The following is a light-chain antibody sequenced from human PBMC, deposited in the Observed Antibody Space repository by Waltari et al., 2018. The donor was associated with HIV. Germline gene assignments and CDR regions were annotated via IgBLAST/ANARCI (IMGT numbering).Light chain of an antibody. J-gene: IGLJ2*01. V-gene: IGLV2-8*01. CDR1: SSDVGSYNY. CDR3: SSYAGYNTVV. Sequence: QSALTQPPSASGSPGQSVTISCTGTSSDVGSYNYVSWYRQYTGNTPKLLIYEVTKRPSGVPDRVSGSKSGNTASLTVSGLQAEDEADYYCSSYAGYNTVVFGGGTKLTVL. CDR2: EVT.